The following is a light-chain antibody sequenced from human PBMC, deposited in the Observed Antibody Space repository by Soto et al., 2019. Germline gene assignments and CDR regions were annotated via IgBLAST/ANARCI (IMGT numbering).Light chain of an antibody. J-gene: IGLJ2*01. Sequence: QSVLTQSPSASASLGASVKLTCTLSSGHSSYAIAWHQQQPEKGPRYLMKLNSDCRHSKGDGIPDRFSGSSSGAERYLTIPSLQSEDEADYYCQTWGTGIVVFGGGTKLTLL. CDR2: LNSDCRH. CDR1: SGHSSYA. CDR3: QTWGTGIVV. V-gene: IGLV4-69*01.